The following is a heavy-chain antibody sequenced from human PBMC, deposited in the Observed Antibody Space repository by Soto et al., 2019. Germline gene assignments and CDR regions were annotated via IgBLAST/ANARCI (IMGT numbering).Heavy chain of an antibody. CDR1: GGTFSSYA. V-gene: IGHV1-69*13. CDR3: ARAVRLEMATMAPFDY. J-gene: IGHJ4*02. Sequence: GASVKVSCKASGGTFSSYAISWVLQAPGQGLEWMGGIIPIFGTANYAQKFQGRVTITADESTSTAYMELSSLRSEDTAVYYCARAVRLEMATMAPFDYWGQGTLVTVSS. CDR2: IIPIFGTA. D-gene: IGHD5-12*01.